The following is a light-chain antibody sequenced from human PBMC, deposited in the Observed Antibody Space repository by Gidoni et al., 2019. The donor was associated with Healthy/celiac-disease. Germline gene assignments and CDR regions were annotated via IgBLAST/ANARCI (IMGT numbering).Light chain of an antibody. Sequence: AIRMTQSPSSFSASTGDRVTITWRASPGISSYLAWYQQKPGKAPKLLIYAASTLQSGVPSRFSGSGSGTDFTLTISCLQSEDFATYYCQQYYSYPPTFGQGTKVEIK. CDR1: PGISSY. CDR3: QQYYSYPPT. V-gene: IGKV1-8*01. J-gene: IGKJ1*01. CDR2: AAS.